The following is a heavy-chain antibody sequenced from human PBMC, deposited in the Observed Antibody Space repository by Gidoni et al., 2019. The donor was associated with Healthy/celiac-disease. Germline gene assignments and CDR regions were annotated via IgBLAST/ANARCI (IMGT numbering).Heavy chain of an antibody. CDR2: IKQDGSEK. CDR1: GFTFSSYW. CDR3: ASIQFEWELLVDY. D-gene: IGHD1-26*01. Sequence: EVQLVESGGGLVQPGGSLRLSCAASGFTFSSYWMSWVRQAPGKGLEWVANIKQDGSEKYYVDSVKGRFTISRDNAKNSLYLQMNSLRAEDTAVYYCASIQFEWELLVDYWGQGTLVTVSS. J-gene: IGHJ4*02. V-gene: IGHV3-7*01.